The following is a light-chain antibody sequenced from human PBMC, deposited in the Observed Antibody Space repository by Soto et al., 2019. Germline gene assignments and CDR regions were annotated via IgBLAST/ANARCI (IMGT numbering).Light chain of an antibody. CDR3: QKYNSAPQT. V-gene: IGKV1-27*01. CDR2: AAS. CDR1: QSISNN. J-gene: IGKJ1*01. Sequence: DIQMTQSPSSLSASVGERVTITCRASQSISNNLAWYQQKPGKVPKLLIYAASTMQSGIPARFSGSGSGTDFTLTISSLQPEDVATYYCQKYNSAPQTFGQGTKVEIK.